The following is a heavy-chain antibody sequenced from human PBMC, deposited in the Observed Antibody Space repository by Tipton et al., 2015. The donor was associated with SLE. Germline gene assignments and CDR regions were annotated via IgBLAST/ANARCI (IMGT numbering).Heavy chain of an antibody. CDR1: GYTFSSFA. D-gene: IGHD3-22*01. CDR3: ARVRYYFESSGYFGY. CDR2: INVVNGNT. Sequence: QSGAEVKKPGASVKVSCKASGYTFSSFAMHWVRQAPGQGLEWMGWINVVNGNTKNSQRFQGRVTISRDTSASTVYMDLSGLRSEATAFYYCARVRYYFESSGYFGYLGHGTLVTVS. V-gene: IGHV1-3*01. J-gene: IGHJ4*01.